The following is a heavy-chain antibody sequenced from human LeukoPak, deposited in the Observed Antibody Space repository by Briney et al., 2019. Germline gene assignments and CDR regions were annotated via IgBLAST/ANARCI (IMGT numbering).Heavy chain of an antibody. V-gene: IGHV3-7*01. CDR3: ARVRSGYYWDFDY. CDR2: IKQDGSEK. CDR1: GFTFSNYW. J-gene: IGHJ4*02. D-gene: IGHD3-22*01. Sequence: GGSLRLSCAASGFTFSNYWMSWVRQAPGKGLEWVANIKQDGSEKYYMDSVKGRFTISRDNAKNSVYLQMNSLRVEDTAVYYCARVRSGYYWDFDYWGQGTLVTVSS.